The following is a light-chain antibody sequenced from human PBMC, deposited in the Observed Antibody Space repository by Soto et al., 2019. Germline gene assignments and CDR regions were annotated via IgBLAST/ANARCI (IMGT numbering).Light chain of an antibody. CDR2: GAS. J-gene: IGKJ1*01. Sequence: ETVMTQSPATLPVSPGERATLSCRASQSVRSNLAWYQQKPGQAPRLLIYGASSRATGIPDRFSGSGSGTDFTLTISRLEPEDFAVYYCQQYKTFGQGTKVDIK. CDR1: QSVRSN. V-gene: IGKV3D-15*01. CDR3: QQYKT.